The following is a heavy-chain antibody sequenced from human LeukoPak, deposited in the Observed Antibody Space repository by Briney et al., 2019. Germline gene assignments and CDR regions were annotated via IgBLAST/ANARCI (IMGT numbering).Heavy chain of an antibody. V-gene: IGHV1-2*06. J-gene: IGHJ4*02. D-gene: IGHD4-17*01. CDR2: INPNSGDT. Sequence: ASVKVSCKASGYTFTDYYMYWVRQAPGQGLEWMGRINPNSGDTFYAQKFQGRVTMTRDTSISTAYMELSRPRSDDTAVYYCARVMKATVRTSNFDYWGQGTLVTVSS. CDR1: GYTFTDYY. CDR3: ARVMKATVRTSNFDY.